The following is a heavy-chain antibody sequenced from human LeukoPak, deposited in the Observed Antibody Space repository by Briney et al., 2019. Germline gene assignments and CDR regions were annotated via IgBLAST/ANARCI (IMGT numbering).Heavy chain of an antibody. D-gene: IGHD6-19*01. CDR3: ARIYSNGWPDY. V-gene: IGHV3-21*01. CDR1: GFTFSSYS. Sequence: PGGSLRLSCAASGFTFSSYSMNWVRQAPGQGLEWVSSISSGTSYIYYADSVKDRFTISRDNAKNSLYLHMNSLRGEDTAVYYCARIYSNGWPDYWGQGTLVTVSS. J-gene: IGHJ4*02. CDR2: ISSGTSYI.